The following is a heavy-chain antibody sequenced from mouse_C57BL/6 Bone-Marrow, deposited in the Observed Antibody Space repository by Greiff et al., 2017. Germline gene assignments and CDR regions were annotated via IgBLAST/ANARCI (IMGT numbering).Heavy chain of an antibody. Sequence: EVQLQQSGAELVKPGASVKLSCTASGFNIKDYYMHWVKQRPEQGLEWIGRIDPEAGETKYAPKFQGKATITADTSSNTAYLQLSSLTSEDTAVYYCASPYYYGSSFLNYWGQGTTLTVSS. V-gene: IGHV14-2*01. D-gene: IGHD1-1*01. CDR3: ASPYYYGSSFLNY. J-gene: IGHJ2*01. CDR1: GFNIKDYY. CDR2: IDPEAGET.